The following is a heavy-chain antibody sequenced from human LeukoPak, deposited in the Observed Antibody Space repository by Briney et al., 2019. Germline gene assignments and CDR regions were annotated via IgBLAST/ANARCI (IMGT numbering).Heavy chain of an antibody. V-gene: IGHV4-38-2*02. CDR2: IYYSGST. CDR3: ARQGYYYDSSGYYYYFDY. D-gene: IGHD3-22*01. Sequence: SETLSLTCTVSGYSISSGYYWGWIRQPPGEGLEWIGSIYYSGSTYYNPSLKSRVTISVDTSKNQFSLKLSSVTAADTAVYYCARQGYYYDSSGYYYYFDYWGQGTLVTVSS. CDR1: GYSISSGYY. J-gene: IGHJ4*02.